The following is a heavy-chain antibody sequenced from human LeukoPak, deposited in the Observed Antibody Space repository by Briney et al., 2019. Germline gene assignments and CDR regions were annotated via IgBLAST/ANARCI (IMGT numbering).Heavy chain of an antibody. D-gene: IGHD2-21*01. J-gene: IGHJ6*03. V-gene: IGHV3-30-3*01. CDR3: ARGLWPEGYYYMDV. Sequence: GGSLRLSCAASGFTFSSYAMHWVRQAPGKGLEWVSVISYDGSNKYYADSVKGRFTISRDNSKNTLYLQMNSLRAEDTAVYYCARGLWPEGYYYMDVWGKGTTVTVSS. CDR2: ISYDGSNK. CDR1: GFTFSSYA.